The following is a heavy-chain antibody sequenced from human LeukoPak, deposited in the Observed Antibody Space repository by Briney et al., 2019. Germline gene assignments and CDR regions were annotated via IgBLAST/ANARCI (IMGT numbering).Heavy chain of an antibody. CDR2: IYHSGST. D-gene: IGHD6-13*01. CDR3: AAEQGIAAAGRVG. V-gene: IGHV4-30-2*01. CDR1: GGSISSGGYY. Sequence: PSETLSLTCTVSGGSISSGGYYWSWIRQPPGTGLEWIGYIYHSGSTYYNPSLKSRVTISVDRSKNQFSLKLSSVTAADTAVYYCAAEQGIAAAGRVGWGQGTLVTVSS. J-gene: IGHJ4*02.